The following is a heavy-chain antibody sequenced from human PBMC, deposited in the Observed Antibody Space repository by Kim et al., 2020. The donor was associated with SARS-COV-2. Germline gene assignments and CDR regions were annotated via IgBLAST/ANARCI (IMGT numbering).Heavy chain of an antibody. J-gene: IGHJ5*02. Sequence: KSRVTIAVDTSKNQFSLKLSSVTAADTAVYYCARVRHDYGGNSNFGWFDPWGQGTLVTVSS. D-gene: IGHD4-17*01. CDR3: ARVRHDYGGNSNFGWFDP. V-gene: IGHV4-34*01.